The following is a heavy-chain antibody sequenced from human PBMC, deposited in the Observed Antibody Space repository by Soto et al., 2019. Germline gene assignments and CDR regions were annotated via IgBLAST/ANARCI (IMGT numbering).Heavy chain of an antibody. J-gene: IGHJ5*02. CDR1: GFTFSSYA. V-gene: IGHV3-30-3*01. D-gene: IGHD1-26*01. CDR3: ASPPGGYMGWFDP. CDR2: ISYDGSNK. Sequence: QVQLVESGGGVVQPGRSLRLSCAASGFTFSSYAMHWVRHAPGKGLEWVAVISYDGSNKYYADSVKGRFTISRDNSKNTLYLQMNSLRAEDTAVYYCASPPGGYMGWFDPWGQGTLVTVSS.